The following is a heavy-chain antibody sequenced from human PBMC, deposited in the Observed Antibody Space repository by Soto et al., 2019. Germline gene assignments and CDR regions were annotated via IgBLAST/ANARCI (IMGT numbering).Heavy chain of an antibody. D-gene: IGHD1-7*01. CDR1: GFTVSSNY. CDR2: IYSGGST. J-gene: IGHJ6*02. Sequence: PGGSLRLSCAASGFTVSSNYMSWVRQAPGKGLEWVSVIYSGGSTYYADSVKGRFTISRDNSKNTLYLQMNSLRAEDTAVYYCAREGLELPDYYYYYGMDVWGQGTTVTVSS. CDR3: AREGLELPDYYYYYGMDV. V-gene: IGHV3-53*01.